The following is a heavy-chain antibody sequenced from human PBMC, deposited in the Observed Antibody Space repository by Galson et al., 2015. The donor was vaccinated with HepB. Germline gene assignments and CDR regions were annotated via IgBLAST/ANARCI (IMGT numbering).Heavy chain of an antibody. CDR1: GFTFSSYG. CDR2: ISYDGSNK. Sequence: SLRLSCAASGFTFSSYGMHWVRQAPGKGLEWVAVISYDGSNKYYADSVKGRFTISRDNSKNTLYLQMNSLRAEDTAVYYCAKDDYGGNTLDYWGQGTLVTVSS. CDR3: AKDDYGGNTLDY. J-gene: IGHJ4*02. V-gene: IGHV3-30*18. D-gene: IGHD4-23*01.